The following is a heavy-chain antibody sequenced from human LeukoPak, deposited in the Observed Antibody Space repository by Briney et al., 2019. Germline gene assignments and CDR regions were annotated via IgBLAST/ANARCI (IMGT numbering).Heavy chain of an antibody. CDR3: ARGGIPDY. D-gene: IGHD2-21*01. V-gene: IGHV4-39*07. Sequence: SETLSLTCTASGGSISSSSYYWGWVRQPPGKGLEWIGSIYYSGSTYYNPSLKSRVTISVDTSKNQFSLKLSSVTAADTAVYYCARGGIPDYWGQGILVTVSS. CDR1: GGSISSSSYY. CDR2: IYYSGST. J-gene: IGHJ4*02.